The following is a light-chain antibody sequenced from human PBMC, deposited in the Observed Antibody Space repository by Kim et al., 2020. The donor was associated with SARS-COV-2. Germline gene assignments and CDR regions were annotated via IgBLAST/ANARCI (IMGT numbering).Light chain of an antibody. CDR3: QVWDSGSDHWV. V-gene: IGLV3-21*04. J-gene: IGLJ3*02. CDR2: YDS. Sequence: SYVLTQPPSVSVAPGKTANVTCGGNNIGSKSVHWYQQRPGQAPILLIYYDSDRPSGIPERFSASTSGNTATLTISRVEAGDDADYYCQVWDSGSDHWVFGGGTQLTVL. CDR1: NIGSKS.